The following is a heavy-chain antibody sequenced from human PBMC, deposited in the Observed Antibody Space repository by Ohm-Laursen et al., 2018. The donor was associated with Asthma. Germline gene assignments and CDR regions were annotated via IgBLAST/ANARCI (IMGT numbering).Heavy chain of an antibody. Sequence: ESSVKVSCKASGYTFTSYYMHWVRQAPGQGLEWMGWISAYNGNTNYAQKLQGRVTMTTDTSTSTAYMELRSLRSDDTAVYYCARDPPNGPDWFDPWGQGTLVTVSS. V-gene: IGHV1-18*04. CDR1: GYTFTSYY. CDR2: ISAYNGNT. J-gene: IGHJ5*02. D-gene: IGHD1-1*01. CDR3: ARDPPNGPDWFDP.